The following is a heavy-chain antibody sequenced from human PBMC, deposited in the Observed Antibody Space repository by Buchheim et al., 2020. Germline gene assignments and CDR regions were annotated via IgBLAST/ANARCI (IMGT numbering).Heavy chain of an antibody. Sequence: QLQLQESGPGLVKPSETLSLTCTVAGGSISSSSYYWGWIRQPPGKGLEWIGSIYYSGSTYYNPSLKSRVTISVDTSKNKFYLKLSSVTAADTALYYCARQDYDSSGYLLDFDYWGQGTL. V-gene: IGHV4-39*01. J-gene: IGHJ4*02. D-gene: IGHD3-22*01. CDR2: IYYSGST. CDR1: GGSISSSSYY. CDR3: ARQDYDSSGYLLDFDY.